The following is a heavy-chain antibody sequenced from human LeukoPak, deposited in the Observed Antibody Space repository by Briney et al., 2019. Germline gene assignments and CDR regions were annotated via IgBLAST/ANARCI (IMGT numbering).Heavy chain of an antibody. V-gene: IGHV3-48*04. CDR2: ISSSGSTI. D-gene: IGHD3-22*01. CDR1: GFTFSTYS. J-gene: IGHJ4*02. CDR3: ARDAYYDSSGYCHY. Sequence: GGSLRLSCAASGFTFSTYSMSWVRQAPGKGLEWVSYISSSGSTIYYADSVKGRFTISRDNAKNSLYLQMNSLRAEDTAVYYCARDAYYDSSGYCHYWGQGTLVTVSS.